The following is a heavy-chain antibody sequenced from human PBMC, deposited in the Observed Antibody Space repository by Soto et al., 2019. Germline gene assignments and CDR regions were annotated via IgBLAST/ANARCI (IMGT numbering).Heavy chain of an antibody. J-gene: IGHJ6*02. D-gene: IGHD3-3*01. V-gene: IGHV4-34*01. CDR2: INHSGST. CDR1: GGSFSGYY. CDR3: ARGPSWSGYFTYYYYGMDV. Sequence: SETLSLTCAVYGGSFSGYYWSWIRQPPGKGLEWIGEINHSGSTNYNPSLKSRVTISVDTSKNQFSLKLSSVTAADTAVYYCARGPSWSGYFTYYYYGMDVWGQGTTVTVSS.